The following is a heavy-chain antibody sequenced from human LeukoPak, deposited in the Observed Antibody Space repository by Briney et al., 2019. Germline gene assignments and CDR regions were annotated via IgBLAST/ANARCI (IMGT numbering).Heavy chain of an antibody. J-gene: IGHJ4*02. CDR3: ASARQRHCTNGVCPSLTDS. V-gene: IGHV1-69*04. D-gene: IGHD2-8*01. CDR2: IIRGLGIS. Sequence: SVKVSCKASGGTFSSYAINWVRQAPGQGLEWMGRIIRGLGISNYAQKFQGRVRITADKSTRTTYMELSSLRSEDTAVYYCASARQRHCTNGVCPSLTDSWGQGTLVTVSS. CDR1: GGTFSSYA.